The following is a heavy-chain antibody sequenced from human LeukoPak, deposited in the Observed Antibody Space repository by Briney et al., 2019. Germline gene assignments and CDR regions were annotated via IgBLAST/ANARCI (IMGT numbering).Heavy chain of an antibody. CDR3: ARDVDIVATIVADY. CDR2: ISSSSSYI. D-gene: IGHD5-12*01. CDR1: GFTFSSYS. V-gene: IGHV3-21*01. Sequence: GGSLRLSCAASGFTFSSYSMNWVRQAPGKGLEWVSSISSSSSYIYYADSVKGRFTISRDKAKNSLYLQMNSLRAEDTAVYYCARDVDIVATIVADYWGQGTLVTVSS. J-gene: IGHJ4*02.